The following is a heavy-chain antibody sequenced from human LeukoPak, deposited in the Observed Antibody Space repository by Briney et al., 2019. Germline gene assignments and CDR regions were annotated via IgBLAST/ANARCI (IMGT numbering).Heavy chain of an antibody. CDR1: GLTVSSSY. Sequence: GGSLRLSCAASGLTVSSSYMSWVRQAPGKGLEWVSIIYNDGSTYYADSMKGRFTISRDNSKNTLYLQVNSLRAEDTAVYYCAIAAAGANYYFDYWGQGTLVTVSS. J-gene: IGHJ4*02. V-gene: IGHV3-53*01. CDR3: AIAAAGANYYFDY. D-gene: IGHD6-13*01. CDR2: IYNDGST.